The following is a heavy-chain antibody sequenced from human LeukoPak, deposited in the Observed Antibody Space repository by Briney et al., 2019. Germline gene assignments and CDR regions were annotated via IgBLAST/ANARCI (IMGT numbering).Heavy chain of an antibody. CDR2: INPSRGST. CDR1: GYTFTSYY. D-gene: IGHD6-6*01. CDR3: ATTYSNSPFDY. J-gene: IGHJ4*02. V-gene: IGHV1-46*01. Sequence: ASVKVSCKASGYTFTSYYMHWVRQAPGQGLEWMAIINPSRGSTTYAQRFQGRVTMTRDTSTSTVYMELSSLRTEDTALYYCATTYSNSPFDYWGQGTLVTVSS.